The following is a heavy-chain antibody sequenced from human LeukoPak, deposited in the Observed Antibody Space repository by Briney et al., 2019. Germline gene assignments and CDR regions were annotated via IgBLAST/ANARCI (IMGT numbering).Heavy chain of an antibody. Sequence: SETLSLTCAGHGYSLTNHYWIWIRQPPGKGLEWIAEVLHTGSTNCNPSFKSRVTVSVDTSKNQFFLNLTSVTAADTAVYYCARGPAAVHPWGRGILVTVSS. J-gene: IGHJ5*02. CDR1: GYSLTNHY. CDR3: ARGPAAVHP. V-gene: IGHV4-34*12. D-gene: IGHD6-13*01. CDR2: VLHTGST.